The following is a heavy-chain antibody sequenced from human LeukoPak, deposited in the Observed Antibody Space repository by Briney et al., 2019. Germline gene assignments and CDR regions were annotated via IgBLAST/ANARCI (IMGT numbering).Heavy chain of an antibody. J-gene: IGHJ4*02. Sequence: GGSLRLSCAASGFTLSTYDMHWVRQAPGKGLEWVAVISYDGGNKYYADSVKGRFTISRDNSKNTLYPQMNSLSADDTAMYYCAKDSYDCTSSSCYYPLDYWGQGTLVTVSS. V-gene: IGHV3-30*18. CDR2: ISYDGGNK. D-gene: IGHD2-2*01. CDR3: AKDSYDCTSSSCYYPLDY. CDR1: GFTLSTYD.